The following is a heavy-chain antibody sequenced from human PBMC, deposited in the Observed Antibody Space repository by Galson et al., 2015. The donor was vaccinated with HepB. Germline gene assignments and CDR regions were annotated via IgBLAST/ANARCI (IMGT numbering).Heavy chain of an antibody. CDR2: ISGSGGST. Sequence: SLRLSCAASGFTFSNYAMSWVRQAPGKGLECVSAISGSGGSTNYADSVKGQFTISRDNSKNTLYLQINSLRAEDTAVYYCATFRRTVTTDFDYWGQGTLVTVSS. CDR3: ATFRRTVTTDFDY. D-gene: IGHD4-17*01. V-gene: IGHV3-23*01. J-gene: IGHJ4*02. CDR1: GFTFSNYA.